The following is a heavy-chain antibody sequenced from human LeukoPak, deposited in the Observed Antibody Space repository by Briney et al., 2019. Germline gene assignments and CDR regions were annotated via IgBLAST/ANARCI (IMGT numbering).Heavy chain of an antibody. D-gene: IGHD3-16*02. J-gene: IGHJ3*02. CDR1: GGSISSGSYY. CDR3: ARGPEDYDYVWGSYRSSDAFDI. V-gene: IGHV4-61*02. Sequence: PSETLSLTCTVSGGSISSGSYYWNWIRQPAGKGLEWIGRIYTSGSTNYNPSLKSRVTISVDTSKNQFSLKLSSVTAADTAVYYCARGPEDYDYVWGSYRSSDAFDIWGQGTMVTVSS. CDR2: IYTSGST.